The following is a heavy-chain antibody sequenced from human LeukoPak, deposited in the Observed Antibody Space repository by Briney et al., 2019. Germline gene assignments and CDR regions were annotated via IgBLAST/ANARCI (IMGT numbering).Heavy chain of an antibody. J-gene: IGHJ4*02. V-gene: IGHV3-21*01. CDR1: GFTYSHNG. CDR3: AREADWSFDY. D-gene: IGHD3-9*01. Sequence: PGGSLRLSCVASGFTYSHNGMHWVRQAPGKGLEWVSSISSSSSSYIYYADSVKGRFTISRDNAKNSLYLQMNSLRAEDTAVYYCAREADWSFDYWGQGTLVTVSS. CDR2: ISSSSSSYI.